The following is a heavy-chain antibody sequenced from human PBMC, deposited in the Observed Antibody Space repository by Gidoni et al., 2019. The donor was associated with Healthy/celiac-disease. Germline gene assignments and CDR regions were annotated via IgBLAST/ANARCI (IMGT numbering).Heavy chain of an antibody. J-gene: IGHJ4*02. CDR3: ARESLLGGYDIFDY. D-gene: IGHD5-12*01. CDR1: GYTFTGYY. Sequence: QVQLVQSGAEVKKPGASVKVSCKASGYTFTGYYMHWVRQAPGQGLEWMGRINPNSGGTNYAQKFQGRVTMTRDASISTAYMELSRLRSDDTAVYYCARESLLGGYDIFDYWGQGTLVTVSS. CDR2: INPNSGGT. V-gene: IGHV1-2*06.